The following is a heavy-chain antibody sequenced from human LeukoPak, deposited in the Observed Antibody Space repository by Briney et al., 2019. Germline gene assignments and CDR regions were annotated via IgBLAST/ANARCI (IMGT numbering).Heavy chain of an antibody. CDR3: ARGTGYSYGYGFDY. CDR1: GYTFTSYD. CDR2: MNPNSGNT. V-gene: IGHV1-8*01. Sequence: ASVKVSCKASGYTFTSYDINWVRQATGQGLEWMGWMNPNSGNTGYARKFQGRVTMTRNTSISTAYMELSSLRSEDTAVYYCARGTGYSYGYGFDYWGQGTLVTVSS. J-gene: IGHJ4*02. D-gene: IGHD5-18*01.